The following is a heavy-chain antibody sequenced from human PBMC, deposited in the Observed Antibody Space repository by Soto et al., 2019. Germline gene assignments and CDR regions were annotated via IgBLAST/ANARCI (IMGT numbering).Heavy chain of an antibody. CDR3: ARGMVRGVPNWFDP. CDR2: INAGKGNT. J-gene: IGHJ5*02. V-gene: IGHV1-3*01. D-gene: IGHD3-10*01. Sequence: QVQLVQSGAEVKKPGASVKVSCKASGYTFTSYAMHWVRQAPGQRLEWMGWINAGKGNTKYSQKFQGIVTITRDTSASTAYMELSSLRSEDTAVYYCARGMVRGVPNWFDPWGQGTLVTVSS. CDR1: GYTFTSYA.